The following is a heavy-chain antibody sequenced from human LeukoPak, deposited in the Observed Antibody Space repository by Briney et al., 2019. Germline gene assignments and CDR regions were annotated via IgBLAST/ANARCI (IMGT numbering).Heavy chain of an antibody. Sequence: QPGGSLRLSCGTSGFPFSTHWTTWVRQAAGKGLEWVANINQDGSEKYHAASVKGRFTISRDNARNSLYLQMNSLTAEDTAVYYCSGGSHFDYWGRGSLVTVSS. CDR3: SGGSHFDY. CDR1: GFPFSTHW. V-gene: IGHV3-7*01. CDR2: INQDGSEK. D-gene: IGHD1-26*01. J-gene: IGHJ4*02.